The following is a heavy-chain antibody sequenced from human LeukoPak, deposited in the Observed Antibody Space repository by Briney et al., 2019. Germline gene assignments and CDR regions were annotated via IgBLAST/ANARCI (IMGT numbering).Heavy chain of an antibody. J-gene: IGHJ4*02. V-gene: IGHV3-21*01. CDR1: GFTFSSCG. Sequence: GGSLRLSRAASGFTFSSCGFNWVRQAPRKGLEWVSSIGPTGTDRYYADSVRGRFTISRDNAKNSMYLQMDSLRDEDTAVYYCATETIARHYDYWGQGTLHTVSS. CDR3: ATETIARHYDY. D-gene: IGHD1-14*01. CDR2: IGPTGTDR.